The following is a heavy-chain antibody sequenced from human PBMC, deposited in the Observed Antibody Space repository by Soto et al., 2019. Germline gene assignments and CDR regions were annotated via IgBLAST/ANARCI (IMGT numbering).Heavy chain of an antibody. V-gene: IGHV1-69*06. D-gene: IGHD6-6*01. CDR1: GGTYSSYA. J-gene: IGHJ6*02. Sequence: SSKVSCNSSGGTYSSYAIIWVRQAPGQGLEWMGGIIPIFGTANYAQKFQGRVTITADKSTSTAYMELSSLRSEDTAVYYCARVPYSSFPAGEMDVWGQGPTVNVSS. CDR3: ARVPYSSFPAGEMDV. CDR2: IIPIFGTA.